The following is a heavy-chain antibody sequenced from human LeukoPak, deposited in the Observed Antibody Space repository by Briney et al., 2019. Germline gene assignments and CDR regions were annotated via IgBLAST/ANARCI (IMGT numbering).Heavy chain of an antibody. D-gene: IGHD1-26*01. CDR2: IKQDGSEK. J-gene: IGHJ4*02. CDR1: GFTFSSYW. Sequence: GGSLRLSCAASGFTFSSYWMSWVRQAPGKGLEWVANIKQDGSEKYYVDSVKGRFTISRDNAKNSLYLQMNSLRAEDTAVYYCARDWAPGGSYYVGVYWGQGTLVTVSS. CDR3: ARDWAPGGSYYVGVY. V-gene: IGHV3-7*01.